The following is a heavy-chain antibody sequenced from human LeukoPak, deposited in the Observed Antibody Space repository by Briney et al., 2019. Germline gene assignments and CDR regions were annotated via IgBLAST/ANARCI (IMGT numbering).Heavy chain of an antibody. Sequence: PSETLSLTCTVSGGSMTTYYWSWIRQPPGKGLEWIGYIYYSGNTNYNPSLNSRVTISLDTSKKQFSLKLSSVTAADTAVYYCARGGIAARHNWFDPWGQGTLVTVSS. D-gene: IGHD6-6*01. CDR1: GGSMTTYY. J-gene: IGHJ5*02. CDR2: IYYSGNT. CDR3: ARGGIAARHNWFDP. V-gene: IGHV4-59*12.